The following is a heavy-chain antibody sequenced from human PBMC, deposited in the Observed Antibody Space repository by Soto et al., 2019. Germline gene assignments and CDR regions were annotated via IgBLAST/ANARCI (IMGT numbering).Heavy chain of an antibody. Sequence: EGQLVESGGGLVQPGESLRLSCAGSGFTFNSYWMSWVRQAPGKGLEWVAKVQQDGSEKYYVDSVKGRFTISRDNAKNSVYPQMNRLRVEDTAVYYCARWGLHRSGYDYYYYYYGLDVGGQGTTVTVAS. J-gene: IGHJ6*02. CDR1: GFTFNSYW. CDR2: VQQDGSEK. CDR3: ARWGLHRSGYDYYYYYYGLDV. V-gene: IGHV3-7*03. D-gene: IGHD5-12*01.